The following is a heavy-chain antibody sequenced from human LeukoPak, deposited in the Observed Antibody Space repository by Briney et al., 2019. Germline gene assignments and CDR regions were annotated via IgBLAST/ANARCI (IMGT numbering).Heavy chain of an antibody. CDR2: ISSKGVST. V-gene: IGHV3-64*04. J-gene: IGHJ4*02. CDR1: GFTISIYA. Sequence: PGGSLRLSCSASGFTISIYAMHWVRQAPGKGLEYVAGISSKGVSTYYADSVKGRFTISRDNAKNSLYLQMNSLRDEDTAVYYCARDPMSKLRFAPFDYWGQGTLVTVSS. CDR3: ARDPMSKLRFAPFDY. D-gene: IGHD3-16*01.